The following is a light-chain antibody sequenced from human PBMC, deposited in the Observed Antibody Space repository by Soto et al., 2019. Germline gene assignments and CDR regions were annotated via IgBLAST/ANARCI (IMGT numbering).Light chain of an antibody. CDR2: DAY. V-gene: IGKV1-33*01. CDR3: QQYDNLRT. J-gene: IGKJ2*01. Sequence: DIQMTQSPSFLPASVGVRVTITCQVSQEISNYLNWYQQKRGKDHKLLIYDAYNLETGVPSRFSGSVSGTDFTFTISSLQPEDIAKYYCQQYDNLRTFGQGTKLEIK. CDR1: QEISNY.